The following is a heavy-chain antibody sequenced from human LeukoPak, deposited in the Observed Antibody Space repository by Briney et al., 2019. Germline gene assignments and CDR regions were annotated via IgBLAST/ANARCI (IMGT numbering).Heavy chain of an antibody. CDR3: ARTVHYSSGWSPTYYFDY. CDR2: IYNSGNT. V-gene: IGHV4-59*01. D-gene: IGHD6-19*01. J-gene: IGHJ4*02. Sequence: ETLSLTCTVSGGSISSYYWSWIRQPPGKGLEWIGYIYNSGNTNYNPSLKSRVTISEDTSKNQFSLKLSSVTAADTAVYYCARTVHYSSGWSPTYYFDYWGQGTLVTVSS. CDR1: GGSISSYY.